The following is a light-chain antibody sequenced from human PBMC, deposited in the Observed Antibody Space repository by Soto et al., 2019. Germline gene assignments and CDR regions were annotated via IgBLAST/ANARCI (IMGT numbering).Light chain of an antibody. CDR3: QESDCYSVT. CDR2: KAS. J-gene: IGKJ5*01. CDR1: QSISSW. V-gene: IGKV1-5*03. Sequence: DIQMTQSPSTLSASVGDRVTITCRASQSISSWLAWYQQKPGKAPNLLIYKASSLESGVTSRFSGSGSGTEFTLTISSLQPDDFAPYDCQESDCYSVTFGQGTRLESK.